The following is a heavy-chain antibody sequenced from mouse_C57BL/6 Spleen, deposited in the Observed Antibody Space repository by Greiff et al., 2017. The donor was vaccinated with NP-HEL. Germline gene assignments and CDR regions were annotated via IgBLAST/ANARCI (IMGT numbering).Heavy chain of an antibody. Sequence: EVQLQQSGAELVRPGASVKLSCTASGFNIKDDYMHWVKQRPEQGLEWIGWIDPENGDTEYASKFQGKATITADTSSNTAYLQLSSLTSEDTAVYYCTTCGYYEGFAYWGQGTLVTVSA. D-gene: IGHD2-3*01. V-gene: IGHV14-4*01. CDR3: TTCGYYEGFAY. CDR2: IDPENGDT. CDR1: GFNIKDDY. J-gene: IGHJ3*01.